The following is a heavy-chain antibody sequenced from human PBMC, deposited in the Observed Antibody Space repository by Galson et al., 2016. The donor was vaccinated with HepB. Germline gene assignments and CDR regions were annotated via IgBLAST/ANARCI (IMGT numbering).Heavy chain of an antibody. V-gene: IGHV3-48*02. J-gene: IGHJ4*02. CDR2: ISGGSSTI. D-gene: IGHD6-19*01. CDR1: GFTFSTYT. CDR3: AKPFLSSGLYYFDY. Sequence: SLRLSCAASGFTFSTYTLNWVRQAPGKGLEWLSHISGGSSTIYYADSVKGRFTVSRDNAKNSLYLQMNSLRDDDTAVYYCAKPFLSSGLYYFDYWGRGTLVTVSS.